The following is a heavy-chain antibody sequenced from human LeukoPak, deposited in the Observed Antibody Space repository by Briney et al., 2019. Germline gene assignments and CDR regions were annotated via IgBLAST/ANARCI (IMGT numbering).Heavy chain of an antibody. D-gene: IGHD5/OR15-5a*01. J-gene: IGHJ4*02. CDR1: GYTFTGYY. CDR2: INPNSGGT. V-gene: IGHV1-2*02. CDR3: ARETLPSGFDY. Sequence: VASVKVSCKASGYTFTGYYMHWVRQAPGQGLEWMGWINPNSGGTNYAQKFQGRVTMTRDTSISTAYMELSRLRSDDTAVYHCARETLPSGFDYWGQGTLVTVSS.